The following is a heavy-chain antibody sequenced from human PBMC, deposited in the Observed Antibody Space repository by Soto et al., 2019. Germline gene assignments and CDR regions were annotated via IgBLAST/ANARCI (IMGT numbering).Heavy chain of an antibody. Sequence: PSETPSLTCAVYGGSFSGYYWSWIRQPPGKGLEWIGEINHSGSTNYNPSLKSRVTISVDTSKNQFSLKLSSVTAVDTAVYYCARGGRRFLEWLLFPWFDPWGQGTLVTVSS. CDR3: ARGGRRFLEWLLFPWFDP. CDR1: GGSFSGYY. D-gene: IGHD3-3*01. J-gene: IGHJ5*02. V-gene: IGHV4-34*01. CDR2: INHSGST.